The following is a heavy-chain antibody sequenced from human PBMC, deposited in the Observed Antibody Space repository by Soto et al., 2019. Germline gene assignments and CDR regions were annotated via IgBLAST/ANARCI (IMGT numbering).Heavy chain of an antibody. CDR3: ARKPPSAIQGWAFGMDV. V-gene: IGHV3-53*02. CDR2: TFSGGNT. D-gene: IGHD2-21*01. CDR1: GFSISSNY. J-gene: IGHJ6*02. Sequence: ELQLVETGGGLIQTGGSLRLSCAASGFSISSNYIAWVRQPPGKGLEWVSTTFSGGNTEYAASVKGRCSISRDNYKNTLYLQMDNRRVEDTAVYYWARKPPSAIQGWAFGMDVWGQGTTVSVSS.